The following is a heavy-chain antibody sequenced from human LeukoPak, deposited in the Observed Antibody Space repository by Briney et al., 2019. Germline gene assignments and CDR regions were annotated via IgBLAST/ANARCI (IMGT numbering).Heavy chain of an antibody. Sequence: GGALEISWQGSGYSFTSYWIGWVRQVPGKGLGWVGIIYPGDSDTRYNPSFQGQVTISADKSLSTAYLRWSSLKASDTAMYYCARMGGYCSGGNCYNEGAFDIWGQGTMVTVSS. V-gene: IGHV5-51*01. CDR1: GYSFTSYW. CDR2: IYPGDSDT. CDR3: ARMGGYCSGGNCYNEGAFDI. J-gene: IGHJ3*02. D-gene: IGHD2-15*01.